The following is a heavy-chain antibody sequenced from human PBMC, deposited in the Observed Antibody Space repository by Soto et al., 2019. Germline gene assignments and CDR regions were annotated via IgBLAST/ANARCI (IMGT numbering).Heavy chain of an antibody. CDR3: ARKAAMTTHFDS. D-gene: IGHD4-4*01. Sequence: QVQLQESGPGLVKPSQTLSLTCTVSGDSISRVNYYWSWIRQPPGKGLEWIGYDYYSGSAYYNPSLRSRATISIDTSRNQFSLPLTSVTAADTAVYYCARKAAMTTHFDSWGQGALVSVS. J-gene: IGHJ4*02. CDR2: DYYSGSA. CDR1: GDSISRVNYY. V-gene: IGHV4-30-4*01.